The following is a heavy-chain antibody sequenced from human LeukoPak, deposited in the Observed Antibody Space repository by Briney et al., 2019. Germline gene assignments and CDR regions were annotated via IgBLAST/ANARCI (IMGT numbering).Heavy chain of an antibody. CDR1: GRSFSGYY. CDR2: IDHSGST. Sequence: SETLSLTCAGYGRSFSGYYWSWIRQPPGKGLQWIGEIDHSGSTKYNPSLKSRRIISVKTTTNHFSLKLRSVTAADTAVYYFAREYRPYRRPATKLDYWGQGTLVTVSS. D-gene: IGHD2-2*01. J-gene: IGHJ4*02. CDR3: AREYRPYRRPATKLDY. V-gene: IGHV4-34*01.